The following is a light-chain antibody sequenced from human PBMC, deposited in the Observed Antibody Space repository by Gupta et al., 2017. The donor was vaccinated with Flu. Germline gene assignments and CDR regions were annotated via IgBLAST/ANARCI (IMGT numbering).Light chain of an antibody. J-gene: IGLJ3*02. V-gene: IGLV1-40*01. CDR1: SANSGEGYD. Sequence: VNIACTVSSANSGEGYDVHWYQPRTGTAPMLLVYGKRNRNSGVPERFSVSKSGTAAALSITRLHVEAEADYYYQSKDCSRSGLVFGGGTKLTVL. CDR2: GKR. CDR3: QSKDCSRSGLV.